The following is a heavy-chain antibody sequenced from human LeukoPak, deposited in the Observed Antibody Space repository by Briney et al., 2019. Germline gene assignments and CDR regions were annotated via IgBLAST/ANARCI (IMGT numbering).Heavy chain of an antibody. V-gene: IGHV3-7*01. CDR2: INQGGSDK. D-gene: IGHD3/OR15-3a*01. J-gene: IGHJ4*02. Sequence: PGGSQSLSCAASGFTFSGHWMIWVRQAPGKGLEWVANINQGGSDKYYVDSVKGRFTISRENANNLLYLQMNSLRGEDTAVYYCTRHRSRADYYWGQRTLVTVSS. CDR3: TRHRSRADYY. CDR1: GFTFSGHW.